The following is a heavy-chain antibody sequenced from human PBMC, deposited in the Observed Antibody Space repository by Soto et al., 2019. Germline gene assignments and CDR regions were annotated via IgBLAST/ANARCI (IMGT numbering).Heavy chain of an antibody. Sequence: GGSLRLSCAASGFTFSNAWMSWVRQAPGKGLEWVGRIKSKTDGGTTDYAAPVKGRFTISRDNSKNTLYLQMSSLGAEDTAVYYCAKADSPYCSSSSCYGYDYWGQGTLVTVSS. CDR3: AKADSPYCSSSSCYGYDY. V-gene: IGHV3-15*01. CDR1: GFTFSNAW. J-gene: IGHJ4*02. CDR2: IKSKTDGGTT. D-gene: IGHD2-2*01.